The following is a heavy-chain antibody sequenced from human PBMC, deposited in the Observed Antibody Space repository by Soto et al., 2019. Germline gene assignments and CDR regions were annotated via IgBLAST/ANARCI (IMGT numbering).Heavy chain of an antibody. J-gene: IGHJ6*01. Sequence: PVESLTISCKVSGYSFPSDWIVCVFQMPGKGLEWMGSIYPADSYIRYSPSFQGQVTISADKSIRTAYLQWSSLKASDSAIYYCARIPNSTTSYYDYTFGMDVWGQGTTVTVSS. V-gene: IGHV5-51*01. D-gene: IGHD2-2*01. CDR3: ARIPNSTTSYYDYTFGMDV. CDR1: GYSFPSDW. CDR2: IYPADSYI.